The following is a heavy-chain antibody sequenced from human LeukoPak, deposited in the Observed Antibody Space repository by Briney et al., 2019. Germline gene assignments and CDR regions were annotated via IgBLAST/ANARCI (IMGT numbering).Heavy chain of an antibody. CDR2: ISSSSSYI. CDR1: GFTFSSYS. D-gene: IGHD2-2*01. CDR3: VSFYETY. J-gene: IGHJ4*02. Sequence: GGSLRLSCAASGFTFSSYSMNWVRQAPGKGLEWVSSISSSSSYIYYADSVKGRFTISKDNAKNTVYLQMNNLRAEDTAVYYCVSFYETYWGRGTLVTVSS. V-gene: IGHV3-21*01.